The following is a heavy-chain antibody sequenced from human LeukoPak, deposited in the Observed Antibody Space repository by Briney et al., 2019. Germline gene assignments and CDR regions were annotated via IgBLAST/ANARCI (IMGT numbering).Heavy chain of an antibody. CDR2: ISGSGGST. Sequence: PGGSLRLSCAASGFTVSSNYMSWVRQAPGKGLEWVSAISGSGGSTYYADSVKGRFTISRDNSKNTLYLQMNSLRAEDTAVYYCAKELGYCSSTSCLIAYYYYGMDVWGQGTTVTVSS. CDR1: GFTVSSNY. D-gene: IGHD2-2*01. J-gene: IGHJ6*02. V-gene: IGHV3-23*01. CDR3: AKELGYCSSTSCLIAYYYYGMDV.